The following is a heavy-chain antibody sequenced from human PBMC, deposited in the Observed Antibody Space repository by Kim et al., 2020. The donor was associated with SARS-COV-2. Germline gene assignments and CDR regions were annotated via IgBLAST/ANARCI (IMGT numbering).Heavy chain of an antibody. CDR3: ARGKPLTGLRLGELSGLVDY. CDR1: GFTFSSYA. V-gene: IGHV3-30*04. Sequence: GGSLRLSCAASGFTFSSYAMHWVRQAPGKGLEWLADISYDGTNKYYAGSVRGRFTMSRANSRNTLFLQMNSLRTEDTAIYYCARGKPLTGLRLGELSGLVDYGGQGTRATVSS. D-gene: IGHD3-16*02. J-gene: IGHJ4*02. CDR2: ISYDGTNK.